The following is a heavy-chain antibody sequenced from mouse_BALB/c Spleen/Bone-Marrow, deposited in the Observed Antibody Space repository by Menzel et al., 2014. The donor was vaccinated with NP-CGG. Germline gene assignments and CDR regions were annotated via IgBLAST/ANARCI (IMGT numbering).Heavy chain of an antibody. CDR3: ARKSYYYGKGAMDY. CDR2: IWSGGNT. V-gene: IGHV2-2*02. CDR1: GLSLTDYG. D-gene: IGHD1-1*01. Sequence: VQGVESGPGLVQSSQSLSITCTVSGLSLTDYGVHWVRRSPGKGLEWLGVIWSGGNTDYNAAFISRLSISKDNSKSQVFFKMNSLQANDTAIYYCARKSYYYGKGAMDYWGQGTSVTVSS. J-gene: IGHJ4*01.